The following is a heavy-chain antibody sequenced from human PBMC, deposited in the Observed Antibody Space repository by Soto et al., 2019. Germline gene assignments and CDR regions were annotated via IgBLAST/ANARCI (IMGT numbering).Heavy chain of an antibody. CDR1: GGSISSSSYY. Sequence: SETLSLTCTVSGGSISSSSYYWGWIRQPPGKGLEWIGSIYYSGSTYYNPSLKSRVTISVDTSKNQFSLKLSSVTAADTAVYYCARFEVAGNYYDSSGYPYGFDPWGQGTLVTVSS. V-gene: IGHV4-39*01. CDR2: IYYSGST. J-gene: IGHJ5*02. D-gene: IGHD3-22*01. CDR3: ARFEVAGNYYDSSGYPYGFDP.